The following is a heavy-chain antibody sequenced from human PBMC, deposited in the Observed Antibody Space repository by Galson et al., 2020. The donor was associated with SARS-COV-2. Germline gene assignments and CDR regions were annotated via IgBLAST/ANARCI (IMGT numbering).Heavy chain of an antibody. D-gene: IGHD3-22*01. CDR3: ARDISGYRYGMDV. CDR1: GFTFSSYA. J-gene: IGHJ6*02. CDR2: ISYDGSNN. V-gene: IGHV3-30*04. Sequence: GGSLRLSCAASGFTFSSYAMHWVRQAPGKGLEWVAVISYDGSNNYYADSVKGRFTISRDNSKNTLYLQMNSLRAEDTAVYYCARDISGYRYGMDVWGQGTTVTVSS.